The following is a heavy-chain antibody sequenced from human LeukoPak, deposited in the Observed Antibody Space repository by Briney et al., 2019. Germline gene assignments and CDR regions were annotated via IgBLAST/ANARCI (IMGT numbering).Heavy chain of an antibody. CDR1: GASVTRNDAG. Sequence: SQTLLLTCAISGASVTRNDAGWSWIRQSPSRGLEWLARTYYSARRYKDDAGSVKRRRIITADTAKNQFSLQVNSVTPEDAAWYFCARGGLVRGSINSRMGVDVWGQGIRVTVSS. V-gene: IGHV6-1*01. D-gene: IGHD2/OR15-2a*01. J-gene: IGHJ3*01. CDR3: ARGGLVRGSINSRMGVDV. CDR2: TYYSARRYK.